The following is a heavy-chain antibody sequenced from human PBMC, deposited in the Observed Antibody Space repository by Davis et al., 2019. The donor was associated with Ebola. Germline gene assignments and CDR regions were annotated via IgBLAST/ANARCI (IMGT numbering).Heavy chain of an antibody. CDR2: VRSHGSDD. J-gene: IGHJ3*01. CDR3: ARDYGWGFEV. CDR1: GFTFNIFD. D-gene: IGHD3-10*01. V-gene: IGHV3-30*02. Sequence: GGSLRLSCAASGFTFNIFDMHWVRQAPGRGLEWVAFVRSHGSDDHYADSVKGRFTISRDNPKNTLYLQMNSLRVEDTAVYFCARDYGWGFEVWGQGTMVAVSA.